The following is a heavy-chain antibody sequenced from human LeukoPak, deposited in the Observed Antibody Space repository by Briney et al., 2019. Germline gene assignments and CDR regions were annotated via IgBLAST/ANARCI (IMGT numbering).Heavy chain of an antibody. CDR1: GFTFSDYY. V-gene: IGHV3-11*01. J-gene: IGHJ5*02. Sequence: GGSLRLSCAASGFTFSDYYMNWLRQAPGRGLEWVSYISNTGSAKYYADSVKGRFTISRDNAKNSVYLEMNSLRAEDTAVYYCASDSSGYFGPWGQGTLVTVSS. D-gene: IGHD3-22*01. CDR2: ISNTGSAK. CDR3: ASDSSGYFGP.